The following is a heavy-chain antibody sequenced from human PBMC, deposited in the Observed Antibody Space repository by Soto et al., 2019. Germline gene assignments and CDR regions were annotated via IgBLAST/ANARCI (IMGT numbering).Heavy chain of an antibody. D-gene: IGHD6-6*01. CDR3: AKRVAYSSSSAYFDY. CDR2: INDSGAT. V-gene: IGHV3-23*01. Sequence: GGSMRLSCADSGFTFTSYGLNSVRQAPGKGLEWVSSINDSGATYYGGSVNGRVTISRDNSKNTLYLQVNSLSAEDTAVYYCAKRVAYSSSSAYFDYWAQGTLVTVSS. CDR1: GFTFTSYG. J-gene: IGHJ4*02.